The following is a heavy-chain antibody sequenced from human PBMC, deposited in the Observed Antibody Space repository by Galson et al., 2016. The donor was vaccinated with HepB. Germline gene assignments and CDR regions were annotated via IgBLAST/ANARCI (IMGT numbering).Heavy chain of an antibody. Sequence: SETLSLTCTVSGGYVSSHNWWSWVRQPPGKGLEWIGEVFHSGTTNYNPSLKSRVTISVDTSKNQFTLKMTSVTAADTALYYCARQYRGGPSDFWGQGTLVTVS. CDR1: GGYVSSHNW. J-gene: IGHJ4*02. CDR3: ARQYRGGPSDF. CDR2: VFHSGTT. V-gene: IGHV4-4*02. D-gene: IGHD5-12*01.